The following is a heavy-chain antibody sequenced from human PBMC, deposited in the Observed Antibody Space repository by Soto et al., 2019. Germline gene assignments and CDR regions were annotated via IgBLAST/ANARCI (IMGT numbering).Heavy chain of an antibody. V-gene: IGHV4-31*02. CDR1: GFTFSDYY. D-gene: IGHD3-22*01. J-gene: IGHJ3*02. Sequence: LRLSCAASGFTFSDYYMSWIRQHPGKGLEWIGYIYYSGSTYYNPSLKSRVTISVDTSKNQFSLKLSSVTAADTAVYYCARDRYYYDSSGPRVDAFDIWGQGTMVTVSS. CDR2: IYYSGST. CDR3: ARDRYYYDSSGPRVDAFDI.